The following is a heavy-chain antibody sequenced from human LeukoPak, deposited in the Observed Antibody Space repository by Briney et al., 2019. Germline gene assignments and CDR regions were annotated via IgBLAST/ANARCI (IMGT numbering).Heavy chain of an antibody. CDR2: IYYSGST. J-gene: IGHJ6*03. V-gene: IGHV4-39*01. CDR1: GGSISSSSYY. CDR3: ARVSSSGHHYFYYMDV. D-gene: IGHD6-6*01. Sequence: PSETLXLTCSVSGGSISSSSYYWGWIRQPPGKGREWIGNIYYSGSTYYNPSLKSRVTISVDTSKNQFSLKLNSVTAADTAVYYCARVSSSGHHYFYYMDVWGKGTTVTVSS.